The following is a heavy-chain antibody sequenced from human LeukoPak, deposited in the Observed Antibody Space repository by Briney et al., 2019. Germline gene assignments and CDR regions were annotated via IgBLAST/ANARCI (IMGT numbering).Heavy chain of an antibody. CDR2: INPSGGST. CDR1: GYTFTSYY. Sequence: ASVKASCKASGYTFTSYYMHWVRQAPGQGLEWMGIINPSGGSTSYAQKFQGRVTMTRDTSTSTVYMELSSLRSEDTAVYYCARVVWDCSGGSCYSEATRQGDWYFDLWGRGTLVTVSS. V-gene: IGHV1-46*01. CDR3: ARVVWDCSGGSCYSEATRQGDWYFDL. J-gene: IGHJ2*01. D-gene: IGHD2-15*01.